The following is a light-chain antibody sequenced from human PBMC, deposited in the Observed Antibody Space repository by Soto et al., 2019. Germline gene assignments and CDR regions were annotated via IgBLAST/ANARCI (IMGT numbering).Light chain of an antibody. J-gene: IGKJ1*01. V-gene: IGKV3-20*01. CDR2: GAS. CDR1: QSVSSNF. Sequence: EIVLTQSPGTLSLSPGERATLSCRASQSVSSNFLAWYQQKPGQAPRLLIYGASNRATGIPDRFSGSGSGTDFTLTISGLEPEDFAVYSCQQYGSSGTFGQGTKVDIK. CDR3: QQYGSSGT.